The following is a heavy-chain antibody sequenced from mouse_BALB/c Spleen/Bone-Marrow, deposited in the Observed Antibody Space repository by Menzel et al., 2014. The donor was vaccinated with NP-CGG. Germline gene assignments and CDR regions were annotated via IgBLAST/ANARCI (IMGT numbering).Heavy chain of an antibody. CDR2: ISYSGST. J-gene: IGHJ3*01. CDR3: ARGGARATGWFAY. V-gene: IGHV3-2*02. CDR1: GYSITSDYA. Sequence: VQLQQPGPGLVKPSQSLSLTCTVTGYSITSDYAWNWIRQFPGNKLEWMGYISYSGSTSYNPSLKSRISITRDTSKNQFFLKLNSVTTEDTATYYCARGGARATGWFAYWGQGTLVTVSA. D-gene: IGHD3-1*01.